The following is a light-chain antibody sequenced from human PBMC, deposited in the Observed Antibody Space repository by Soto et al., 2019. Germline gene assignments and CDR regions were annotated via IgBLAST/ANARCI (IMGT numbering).Light chain of an antibody. J-gene: IGKJ1*01. Sequence: ETVLTQSPGTLSLSPGERATLSCRASQSVSSNYLAWYQHKPGQAPRLLIYGASSRASGIPDRFSGSGSGTDFTLTISRLEPEDFAVYYWQQYGSSPRTFGQGTKVEIK. V-gene: IGKV3-20*01. CDR2: GAS. CDR3: QQYGSSPRT. CDR1: QSVSSNY.